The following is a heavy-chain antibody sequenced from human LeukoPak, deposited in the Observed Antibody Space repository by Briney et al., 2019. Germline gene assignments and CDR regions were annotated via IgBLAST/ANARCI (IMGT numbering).Heavy chain of an antibody. J-gene: IGHJ4*02. D-gene: IGHD2-8*01. CDR1: GFTFSSYE. CDR3: ASSLQTSSPVLIANPFAY. Sequence: PGGSLRLSCAASGFTFSSYEVNWVRQAPGKGLEWVSYISRSGSTIHYADSVKGRFTISRDNAKNSLYLQMNSLRAEDTAVYYCASSLQTSSPVLIANPFAYWGQGTLVTVSS. CDR2: ISRSGSTI. V-gene: IGHV3-48*03.